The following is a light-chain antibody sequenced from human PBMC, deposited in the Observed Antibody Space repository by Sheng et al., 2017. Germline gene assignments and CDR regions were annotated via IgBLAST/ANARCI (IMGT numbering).Light chain of an antibody. CDR1: QSISSW. CDR3: QQYNSYSLLT. CDR2: KAS. V-gene: IGKV1-5*03. J-gene: IGKJ4*01. Sequence: DIQMTQSPSTLSASVGDRVTITCRASQSISSWLAWYQQKPGKAPKLLIYKASSLESGVPSRFSGSGSGTEFTLTISSLQPDDFATYYYQQYNSYSLLTFGEGQGGGSN.